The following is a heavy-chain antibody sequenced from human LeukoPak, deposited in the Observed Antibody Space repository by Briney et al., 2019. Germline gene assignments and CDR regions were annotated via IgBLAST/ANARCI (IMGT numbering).Heavy chain of an antibody. J-gene: IGHJ4*02. V-gene: IGHV3-30*04. CDR2: ISYDGSNE. CDR1: GFTFSSYV. D-gene: IGHD6-19*01. Sequence: GGSLRLSCAASGFTFSSYVMHWVRQAPGKGLEWVAIISYDGSNEYYADSVKGRFTISRDNSKNTLYLQMNSLRAEDTAVYYCAKGAYLAVAGHFDYWGQGTLVTVSS. CDR3: AKGAYLAVAGHFDY.